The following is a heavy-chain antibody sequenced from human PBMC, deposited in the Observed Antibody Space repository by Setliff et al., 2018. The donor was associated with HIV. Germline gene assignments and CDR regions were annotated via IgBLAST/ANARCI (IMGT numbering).Heavy chain of an antibody. V-gene: IGHV3-53*01. Sequence: LRLSCEVSGFTVSNNYMTWVRQAPGKGLEWVSTIYGDGRTFYADSVKGRFTISGDNSNNILYLHMNSLIPEDSAVYYCAKGVRWLDPWGQGTLVTVSS. CDR1: GFTVSNNY. D-gene: IGHD3-16*01. J-gene: IGHJ5*02. CDR2: IYGDGRT. CDR3: AKGVRWLDP.